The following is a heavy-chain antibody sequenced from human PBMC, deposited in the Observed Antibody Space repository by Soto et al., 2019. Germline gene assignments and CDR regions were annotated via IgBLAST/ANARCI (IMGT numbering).Heavy chain of an antibody. J-gene: IGHJ4*02. V-gene: IGHV1-24*01. CDR2: FDPEDGET. D-gene: IGHD2-21*02. CDR3: ARSIVVVTALDY. Sequence: ASVKVSCKASGFTFTSSAMQWVRQARGQRLEWMGGFDPEDGETIYAQKFQGRVTMTEDTSTDTAYVELSSLRSEDTAVYYCARSIVVVTALDYWGQGTLVTVS. CDR1: GFTFTSSA.